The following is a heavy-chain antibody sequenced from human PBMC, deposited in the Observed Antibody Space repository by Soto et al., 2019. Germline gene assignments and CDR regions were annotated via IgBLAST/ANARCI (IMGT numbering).Heavy chain of an antibody. J-gene: IGHJ6*03. CDR3: VRGCGRSSCPYYLDV. D-gene: IGHD2-2*01. CDR2: IKQDGSDK. CDR1: GFTFSTYW. V-gene: IGHV3-7*01. Sequence: GGSMRVSCVAAGFTFSTYWRSWVRLVPGTGLEWVATIKQDGSDKYYVDSAKGRFTVSRDNAKNSLDLQMNSLRGDDTAVYHCVRGCGRSSCPYYLDVWGKGTTVTVSS.